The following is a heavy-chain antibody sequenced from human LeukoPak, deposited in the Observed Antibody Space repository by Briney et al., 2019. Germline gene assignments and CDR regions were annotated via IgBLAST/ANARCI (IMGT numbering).Heavy chain of an antibody. Sequence: PSETLSLTCTVSGGSISNYYWSWIRQPPGKGLEWIGYIYYSGSTNYNPSLKSRVTISVDTSKNQFSLKLSSVTAADTAVYYCVRDWVGATNYFDYWGQGTLVTVSS. J-gene: IGHJ4*02. CDR3: VRDWVGATNYFDY. D-gene: IGHD1-26*01. CDR1: GGSISNYY. V-gene: IGHV4-59*01. CDR2: IYYSGST.